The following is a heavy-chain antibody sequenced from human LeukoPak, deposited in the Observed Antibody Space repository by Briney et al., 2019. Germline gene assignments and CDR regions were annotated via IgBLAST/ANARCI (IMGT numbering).Heavy chain of an antibody. J-gene: IGHJ4*02. CDR3: ARDPVGGSEEDRNY. CDR2: IIPILGIA. V-gene: IGHV1-69*04. D-gene: IGHD3-10*01. CDR1: GGTFSSYA. Sequence: SVKVSCKASGGTFSSYAISWVRQAPGQGLEWMGRIIPILGIANYAQKFQGRVTITADKSTSTAYMELSSLRSEDTAVYYCARDPVGGSEEDRNYWGQGTLVTVSS.